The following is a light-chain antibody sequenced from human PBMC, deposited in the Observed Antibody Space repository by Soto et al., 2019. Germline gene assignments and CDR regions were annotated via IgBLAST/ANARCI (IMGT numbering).Light chain of an antibody. Sequence: EILLTQSPATLSLSPGERATLSCRASQSVRSSLAWYQQKPGQAPRLLIYDASTRATGIPGRFSGSGSGTDFTLTISNLEPEDFAVYYCQQRSSWPWTFGQGAKVKIK. CDR3: QQRSSWPWT. J-gene: IGKJ1*01. V-gene: IGKV3-11*01. CDR1: QSVRSS. CDR2: DAS.